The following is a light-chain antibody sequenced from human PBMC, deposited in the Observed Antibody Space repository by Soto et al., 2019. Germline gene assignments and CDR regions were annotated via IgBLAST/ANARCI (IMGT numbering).Light chain of an antibody. J-gene: IGKJ4*01. CDR1: QSISSSF. V-gene: IGKV3-20*01. CDR2: AAA. CDR3: QQFSSYPLT. Sequence: NMLKKSPGTLSLSKRERATLSCRASQSISSSFLAWYHQKPGQAPRLLIYAAASRATGIPDRFSGGGSGTDFTLTISRLEPEDFAVYYCQQFSSYPLTFGGGTKVDVK.